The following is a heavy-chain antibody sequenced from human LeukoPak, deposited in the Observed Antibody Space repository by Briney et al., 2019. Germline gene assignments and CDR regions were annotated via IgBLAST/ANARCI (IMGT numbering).Heavy chain of an antibody. Sequence: GGSLRLSCAASGFIFTDYWMNWVRQAPGKGLEWVAMIKYDGIDKKYLDSVKGRFTISRDNAKNSLYLEMNSLRAEDTAMYYCARSIAVAVVFDYWGQGTLVTVSS. CDR2: IKYDGIDK. J-gene: IGHJ4*02. CDR1: GFIFTDYW. V-gene: IGHV3-7*01. CDR3: ARSIAVAVVFDY. D-gene: IGHD6-19*01.